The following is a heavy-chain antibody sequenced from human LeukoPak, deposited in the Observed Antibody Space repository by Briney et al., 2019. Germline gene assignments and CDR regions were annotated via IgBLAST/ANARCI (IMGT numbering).Heavy chain of an antibody. D-gene: IGHD5-24*01. Sequence: ASVRVSCKASGCTFTDYYIHWVRQAPGQGLEGMGWLNPNSGETNYAQKFPGRVSMTRDSSIRTAHMDLNELRSYHTAVYSCAGGRNIELTTMSGGSYSSGQGTLVTVSS. CDR2: LNPNSGET. CDR3: AGGRNIELTTMSGGSYS. V-gene: IGHV1-2*02. CDR1: GCTFTDYY. J-gene: IGHJ4*02.